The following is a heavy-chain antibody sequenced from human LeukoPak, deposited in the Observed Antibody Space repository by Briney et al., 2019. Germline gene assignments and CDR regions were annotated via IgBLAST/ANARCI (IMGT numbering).Heavy chain of an antibody. CDR2: IYYSGST. CDR3: ARGPHYDILTGHNWYFDL. CDR1: GGSISSGGYY. V-gene: IGHV4-31*03. J-gene: IGHJ2*01. D-gene: IGHD3-9*01. Sequence: SETLSLTCIVSGGSISSGGYYWSWIRQHPGKGLEWIGYIYYSGSTYYNPSLKSRVTISVDTSKNQFSLKLSSVTAADTAVYYCARGPHYDILTGHNWYFDLWGRGTLVTVSS.